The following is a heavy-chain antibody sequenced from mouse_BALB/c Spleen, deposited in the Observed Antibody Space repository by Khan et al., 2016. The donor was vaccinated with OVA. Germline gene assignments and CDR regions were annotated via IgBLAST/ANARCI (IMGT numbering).Heavy chain of an antibody. V-gene: IGHV1-4*01. J-gene: IGHJ3*01. CDR2: INPSTGYA. CDR1: GYTFTSSS. CDR3: ARCPFMIAQFSY. D-gene: IGHD2-4*01. Sequence: QVQLQQSGAELAKPGASVKMSCKASGYTFTSSSMHWVKQRPGQGLEWIGSINPSTGYAEYDDKFKERATLSADASSSTAYMRMSGLTSEDSAVYYGARCPFMIAQFSYWRQVTVVTLSA.